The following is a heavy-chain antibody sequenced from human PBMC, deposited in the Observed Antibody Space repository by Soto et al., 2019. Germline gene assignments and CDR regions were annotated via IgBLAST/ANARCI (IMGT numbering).Heavy chain of an antibody. V-gene: IGHV5-51*01. CDR2: IYPVDSDT. J-gene: IGHJ4*02. CDR1: GYSFTTYW. Sequence: GESLKISCKGSGYSFTTYWIGWVRQMPGKGLEWMGIIYPVDSDTRYSPSFQGQVTISADKSISTAYLQWSSLKASDTAMYYCARGIPLVRATLCYTHYSGQATLVAVSS. CDR3: ARGIPLVRATLCYTHY. D-gene: IGHD1-26*01.